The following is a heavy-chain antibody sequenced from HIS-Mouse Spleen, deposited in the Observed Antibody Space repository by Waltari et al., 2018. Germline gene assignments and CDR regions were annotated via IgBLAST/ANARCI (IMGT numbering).Heavy chain of an antibody. Sequence: QVQLQQWGAGLLKPSETLSLTCAVYGGSFSGYYWSWIRQPPGKGLEWIGESNHSGSTNSNPALKSRVTISVDTSKNQFSLKLSSVTAADTAVYYCARGRDSGSYYFDYWGQGTLVTVSS. CDR3: ARGRDSGSYYFDY. D-gene: IGHD1-26*01. CDR2: SNHSGST. V-gene: IGHV4-34*01. CDR1: GGSFSGYY. J-gene: IGHJ4*02.